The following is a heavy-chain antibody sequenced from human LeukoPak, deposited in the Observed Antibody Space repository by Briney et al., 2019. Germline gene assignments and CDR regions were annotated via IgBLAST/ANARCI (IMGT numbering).Heavy chain of an antibody. Sequence: GASVKVSCKASGYTFTGCYMHWVRQAPGQGLEWMGWINPNSGGTNYAQKFQGWVTMTRDTSISTAYMELSRLRSDDTAVYYCVRSSSGYYPYYFDYWGQGTLVTVSS. CDR2: INPNSGGT. J-gene: IGHJ4*02. D-gene: IGHD3-22*01. CDR1: GYTFTGCY. V-gene: IGHV1-2*04. CDR3: VRSSSGYYPYYFDY.